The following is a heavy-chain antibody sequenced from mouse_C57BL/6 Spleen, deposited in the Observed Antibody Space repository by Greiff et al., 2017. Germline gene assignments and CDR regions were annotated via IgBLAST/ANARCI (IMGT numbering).Heavy chain of an antibody. V-gene: IGHV3-1*01. CDR2: ISYSGST. J-gene: IGHJ3*01. D-gene: IGHD4-1*01. Sequence: EVQLMESGPGLVKPSQSLSLTCTVTGYSITSGYDWLWIRHFPGNKLEWMGYISYSGSTNYNPSLKSRISITQDTSKNHFFLKWHTVTTEDTAKYYSARGRQNWDEGFAYWGQGTLVTVSA. CDR3: ARGRQNWDEGFAY. CDR1: GYSITSGYD.